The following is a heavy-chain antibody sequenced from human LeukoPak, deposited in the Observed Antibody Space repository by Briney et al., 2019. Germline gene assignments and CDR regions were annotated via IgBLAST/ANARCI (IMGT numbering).Heavy chain of an antibody. J-gene: IGHJ4*02. V-gene: IGHV1-69*13. CDR2: IIPIFGTA. Sequence: SVKVSCKASGGTFSSYAISRVRQAPGQGLEWMGGIIPIFGTANYAQKFQGRVTITADESTSTAYMELSSLRSEDTAVYYCARYDSLGDPPDYWGQGTLVTVSS. CDR1: GGTFSSYA. D-gene: IGHD2-21*01. CDR3: ARYDSLGDPPDY.